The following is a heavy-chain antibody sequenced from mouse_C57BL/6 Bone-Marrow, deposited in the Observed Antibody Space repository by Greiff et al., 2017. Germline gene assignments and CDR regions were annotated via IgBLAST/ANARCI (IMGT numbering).Heavy chain of an antibody. J-gene: IGHJ2*01. CDR1: GYTFTSYW. Sequence: QVQLQQPGAELVMPGASVKLSCKASGYTFTSYWMHWVKQRPGQGLEWIGEIDPSDSYTNYNQKFKGKSTLTVDKSSSTAYMQLSSLTSEDSAVYYCAREFYYYGSSPFDYWGQGTTLTVSS. D-gene: IGHD1-1*01. V-gene: IGHV1-69*01. CDR3: AREFYYYGSSPFDY. CDR2: IDPSDSYT.